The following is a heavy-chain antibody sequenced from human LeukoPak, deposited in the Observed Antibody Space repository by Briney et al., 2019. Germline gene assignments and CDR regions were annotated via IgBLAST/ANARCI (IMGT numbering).Heavy chain of an antibody. CDR2: ITSTSDTI. J-gene: IGHJ4*02. CDR1: GFTFSDYS. V-gene: IGHV3-48*01. CDR3: ARSSGYPFFDY. D-gene: IGHD3-22*01. Sequence: GGPLRLSGEASGFTFSDYSMTLVRQAPWEGLEWLSYITSTSDTIYYADSVKGRFTSSRDNAKNSVYLQMNRLRAEDTAVHYCARSSGYPFFDYWGQGTLVTVSS.